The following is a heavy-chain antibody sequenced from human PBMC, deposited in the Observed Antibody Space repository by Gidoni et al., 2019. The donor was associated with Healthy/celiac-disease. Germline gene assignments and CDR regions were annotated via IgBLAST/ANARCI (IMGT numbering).Heavy chain of an antibody. J-gene: IGHJ4*02. CDR3: AKVVITFGGVIPKFDY. D-gene: IGHD3-16*02. V-gene: IGHV3-23*01. Sequence: EVQLLASVGGLVQPGGSLSLSCTASGFTFSRYAMSWVRQAPGKGLEWVSAISGSGGSTYYADSVKGRFTISRDNSKNTLYLQMNSLRAEDTAVYYCAKVVITFGGVIPKFDYWGQGTLVTVSS. CDR2: ISGSGGST. CDR1: GFTFSRYA.